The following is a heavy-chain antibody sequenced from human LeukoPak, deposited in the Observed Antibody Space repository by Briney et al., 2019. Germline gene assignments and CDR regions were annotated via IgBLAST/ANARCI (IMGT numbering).Heavy chain of an antibody. D-gene: IGHD6-19*01. CDR1: GFTFSSYW. CDR2: INQDGRDH. Sequence: GGSLRLSCAVSGFTFSSYWINWVRQAPGKGPEWVASINQDGRDHYYVDSVEGRFTISRDNAKNSLYLQMNSLRAEDTAVYFCAREGSSDCHFDYWGQGTLVTVSS. J-gene: IGHJ4*02. V-gene: IGHV3-7*01. CDR3: AREGSSDCHFDY.